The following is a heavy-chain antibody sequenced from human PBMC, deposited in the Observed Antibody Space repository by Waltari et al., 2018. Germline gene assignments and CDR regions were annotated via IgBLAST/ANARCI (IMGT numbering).Heavy chain of an antibody. CDR1: GDSASSTSLT. CDR3: ARASESSGTYSKVDY. D-gene: IGHD1-26*01. CDR2: TYYRSKWNN. J-gene: IGHJ4*02. V-gene: IGHV6-1*01. Sequence: QVHLQQSGPGLVKPSQTLSLTRAISGDSASSTSLTWNWIRHSPPRGFEWLGRTYYRSKWNNDYAVSVKSRITINPDTSRNQFSLQLNPVTPEDTAVYYCARASESSGTYSKVDYWGQGTLVTVSS.